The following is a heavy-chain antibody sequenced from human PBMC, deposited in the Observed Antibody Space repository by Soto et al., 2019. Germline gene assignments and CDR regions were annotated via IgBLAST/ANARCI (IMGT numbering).Heavy chain of an antibody. CDR3: ARDPVNYYGSWTYGMDV. V-gene: IGHV3-30-3*01. D-gene: IGHD3-10*01. CDR2: IGYDGSNK. Sequence: QVQLLESGGGVVQPGRSLRLSCAASGLTLSRFAMHWVRQAPGKGLEWVAVIGYDGSNKDYADSVKGRFTISRDNSKNTLYLQMNSLRPEDTAVYYCARDPVNYYGSWTYGMDVWGQGTTVTVSS. CDR1: GLTLSRFA. J-gene: IGHJ6*02.